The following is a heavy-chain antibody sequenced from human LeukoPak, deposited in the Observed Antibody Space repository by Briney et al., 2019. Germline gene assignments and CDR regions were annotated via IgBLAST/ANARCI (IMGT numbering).Heavy chain of an antibody. Sequence: PGGSLRLSCAASGFTVSSNYMSWVRQAPGKGLEWGSYISSSSSTIYYADSVKGRFTISRDNSKNSLYLQMNSLRAEDTAVYYCAELGITMIGGVWGKGTTVTISS. CDR3: AELGITMIGGV. D-gene: IGHD3-10*02. CDR2: ISSSSSTI. J-gene: IGHJ6*04. V-gene: IGHV3-48*01. CDR1: GFTVSSNY.